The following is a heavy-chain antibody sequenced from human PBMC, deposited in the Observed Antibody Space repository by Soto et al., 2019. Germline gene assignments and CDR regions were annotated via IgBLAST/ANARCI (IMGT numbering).Heavy chain of an antibody. CDR2: IIPIFGTT. CDR3: ARVRTFYSPFED. D-gene: IGHD3-3*02. V-gene: IGHV1-69*01. Sequence: QVQLVQSGAEVKRPGSSMKVSCKASGGTFSNYAISWVRQAPGQGLEWVGGIIPIFGTTSYAQKFQGRVTITADESTTTAYMELSSLRSGDTAVYFCARVRTFYSPFEDWGQGTLVTVSS. J-gene: IGHJ4*02. CDR1: GGTFSNYA.